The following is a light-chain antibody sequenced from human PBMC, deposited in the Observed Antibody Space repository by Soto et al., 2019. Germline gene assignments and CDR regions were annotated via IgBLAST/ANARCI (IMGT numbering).Light chain of an antibody. CDR2: EVS. CDR1: NSDFGSYNR. V-gene: IGLV2-18*02. CDR3: SSYTSSNVI. Sequence: QSALTQPPSVSGSPGQSVTISCTGTNSDFGSYNRVSWYQQPPGTAPKLIIYEVSDRPSGVPDCFSGSKSGNTASLTISGLQAEDEGDYYCSSYTSSNVIFGGGTKLTVL. J-gene: IGLJ2*01.